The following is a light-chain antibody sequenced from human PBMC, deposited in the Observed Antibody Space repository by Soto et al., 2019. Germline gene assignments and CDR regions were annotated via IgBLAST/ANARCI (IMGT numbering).Light chain of an antibody. CDR1: QGVSNY. J-gene: IGKJ2*01. Sequence: EIVLTQSPAALSLSPGERATLSCRASQGVSNYLAWYQQKPGQAPRLLIYDASKRATGIPARFSGSGYGTDFTLTISSLEPEDFSVYYCQQRSTWYTFGQGTRLEI. CDR2: DAS. V-gene: IGKV3-11*01. CDR3: QQRSTWYT.